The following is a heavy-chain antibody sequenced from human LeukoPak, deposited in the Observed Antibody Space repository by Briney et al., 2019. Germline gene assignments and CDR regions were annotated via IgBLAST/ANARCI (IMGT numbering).Heavy chain of an antibody. D-gene: IGHD5-24*01. J-gene: IGHJ4*02. V-gene: IGHV3-7*01. CDR2: IKHDGREK. CDR3: ARGRVDSNYSHLDS. Sequence: PGGSLRLSCVASGFTSGSYSMSWVRQAPGKGLEWVASIKHDGREKHYLDSVKGRFAISRDNTKNSLYLQINSLRAEDAAVYYCARGRVDSNYSHLDSWGQRTLVTVSS. CDR1: GFTSGSYS.